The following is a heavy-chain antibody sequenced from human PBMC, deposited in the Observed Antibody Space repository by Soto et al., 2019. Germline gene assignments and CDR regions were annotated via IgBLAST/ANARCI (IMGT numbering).Heavy chain of an antibody. Sequence: PGGSLRLSCAASGFTFSSYWMHWVRQAPGKGLVWVSRINSDGSSTTYADSVKGRFTISRDNTKNTLYLQMNSLRAEDTAVYYCVRGEGGWETYWGQGTLVTVSS. V-gene: IGHV3-74*01. CDR1: GFTFSSYW. CDR2: INSDGSST. J-gene: IGHJ4*02. D-gene: IGHD6-19*01. CDR3: VRGEGGWETY.